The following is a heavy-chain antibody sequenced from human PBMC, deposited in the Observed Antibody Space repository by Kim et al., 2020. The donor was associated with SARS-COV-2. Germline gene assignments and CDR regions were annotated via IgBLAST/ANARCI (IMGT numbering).Heavy chain of an antibody. CDR3: ASTGRARGYYYMDV. Sequence: TPPLKSRVTLSVDTAKNQFSLKLSSVAAADTAVYYCASTGRARGYYYMDVWGKGTTVTVSS. D-gene: IGHD3-10*01. J-gene: IGHJ6*03. V-gene: IGHV4-39*01.